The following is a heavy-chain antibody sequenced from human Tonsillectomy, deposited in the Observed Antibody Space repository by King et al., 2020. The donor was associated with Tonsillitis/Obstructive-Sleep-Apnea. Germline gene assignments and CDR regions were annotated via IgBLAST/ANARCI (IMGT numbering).Heavy chain of an antibody. CDR2: IYSTGST. D-gene: IGHD3-10*01. J-gene: IGHJ4*02. CDR3: AKLLSPWAPFGDLGDHFDY. Sequence: VQLVESGGGLVQPGGSLRLSCAASGFTVSRNYMSWVRQAPGKGLEWVSVIYSTGSTYYADSVKGRFTISRDNSKNTLYLQMNSLRAEDTAVYYCAKLLSPWAPFGDLGDHFDYWGQGPLVTVSS. V-gene: IGHV3-66*01. CDR1: GFTVSRNY.